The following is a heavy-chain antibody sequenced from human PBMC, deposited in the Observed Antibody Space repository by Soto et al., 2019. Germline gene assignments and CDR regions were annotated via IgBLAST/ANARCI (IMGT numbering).Heavy chain of an antibody. Sequence: QVQLQESGPGLVKPSQTLSLTCTVSGGSIGSGSYYWSWIRQHPGKGLEWIGYIYYSGSTYYNPSLKSRGTIAIDTSTNQFSLKLSSVTAADTAVYYCARAGYDRDGGGYYYFDYWGQGTLVTVSS. CDR3: ARAGYDRDGGGYYYFDY. D-gene: IGHD3-22*01. V-gene: IGHV4-31*03. J-gene: IGHJ4*02. CDR1: GGSIGSGSYY. CDR2: IYYSGST.